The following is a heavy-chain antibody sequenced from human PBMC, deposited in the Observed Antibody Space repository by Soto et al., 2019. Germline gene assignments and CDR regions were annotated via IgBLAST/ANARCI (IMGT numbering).Heavy chain of an antibody. CDR2: ISWNSGSI. V-gene: IGHV3-9*01. Sequence: GGSLRLSCAASGFTFDDYAMHWVRQAPGKGLEWVSGISWNSGSIGYADSVKGRFTISRDNAKNSLYLQMNSLRAEDTALYYCAKGVRFLEYLCDYWGQGTLVTVSS. CDR1: GFTFDDYA. J-gene: IGHJ4*02. CDR3: AKGVRFLEYLCDY. D-gene: IGHD3-3*01.